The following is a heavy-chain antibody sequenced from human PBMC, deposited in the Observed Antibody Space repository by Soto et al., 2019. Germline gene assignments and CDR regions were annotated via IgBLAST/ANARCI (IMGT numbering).Heavy chain of an antibody. D-gene: IGHD6-13*01. CDR2: IIPILGTA. CDR3: ARSPAEAGFDY. V-gene: IGHV1-69*13. J-gene: IGHJ4*02. CDR1: GGTFSSYA. Sequence: ASVKVSCKASGGTFSSYAISWVRQAPGQGLEWMGGIIPILGTANYAQKFQGRVTITADESTSTAYMELSSLRSEDTAVYYCARSPAEAGFDYWGQGTMVTVSS.